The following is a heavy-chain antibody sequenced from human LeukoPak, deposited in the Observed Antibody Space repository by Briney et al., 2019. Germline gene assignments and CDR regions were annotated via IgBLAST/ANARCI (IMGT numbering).Heavy chain of an antibody. CDR3: AKVNTIFGVVGPHYFDY. J-gene: IGHJ4*02. Sequence: GGSLRLSCAASGFTFSSYGMHWDRQAPGKGLEWVAFIRYDGSNKYYADSVKGRFTISRDNSKNTLYLQMNSLRAEDTAVYYCAKVNTIFGVVGPHYFDYWGQGTLVTVSS. D-gene: IGHD3-3*01. CDR2: IRYDGSNK. V-gene: IGHV3-30*02. CDR1: GFTFSSYG.